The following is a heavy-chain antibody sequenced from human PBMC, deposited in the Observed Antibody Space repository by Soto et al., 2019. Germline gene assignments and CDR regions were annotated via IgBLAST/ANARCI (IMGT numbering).Heavy chain of an antibody. J-gene: IGHJ4*02. V-gene: IGHV4-59*01. CDR3: ARSVAVPGAHIDY. CDR1: GGSISVSY. CDR2: VYYTGST. Sequence: TSETLSLTCSVSGGSISVSYWSWIRQSPGKGLEWLGYVYYTGSTNYSPSLRSRVSISVDTSKNEFSLRLSSVTAADTAVYFCARSVAVPGAHIDYWGQGTQVTV. D-gene: IGHD6-19*01.